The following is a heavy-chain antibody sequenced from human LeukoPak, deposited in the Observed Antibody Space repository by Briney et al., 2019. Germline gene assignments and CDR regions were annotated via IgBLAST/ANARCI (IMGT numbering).Heavy chain of an antibody. D-gene: IGHD3-9*01. Sequence: SQTLSLTCTVSGGSISSGDYYWSWIRQPPGKGLEWIGYIYYCGSTYYNPSLQSRVSISIDTSKNQFSLKLSSVTAADTAVYFCVSLRDTGYYDYWGQGTLVTVSS. CDR1: GGSISSGDYY. V-gene: IGHV4-30-4*01. CDR3: VSLRDTGYYDY. J-gene: IGHJ4*02. CDR2: IYYCGST.